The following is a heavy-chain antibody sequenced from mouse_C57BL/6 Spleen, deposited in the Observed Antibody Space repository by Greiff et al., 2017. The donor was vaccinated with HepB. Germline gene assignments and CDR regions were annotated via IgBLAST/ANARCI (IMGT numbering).Heavy chain of an antibody. V-gene: IGHV1-82*01. Sequence: QVQLQQSGPELVKPGASVKISCKASGYAFSSSWMNWVKQRPGKGLEWIGRIYPGDGDTNYNGKFKGKATLTADKSSSTAYMQLSSLTSEDSAVYFCARRELRGYFDVWGTGTTVTVSS. J-gene: IGHJ1*03. CDR2: IYPGDGDT. D-gene: IGHD1-1*01. CDR1: GYAFSSSW. CDR3: ARRELRGYFDV.